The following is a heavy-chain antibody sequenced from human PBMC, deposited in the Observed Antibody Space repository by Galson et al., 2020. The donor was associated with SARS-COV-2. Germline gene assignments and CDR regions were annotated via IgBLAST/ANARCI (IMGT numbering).Heavy chain of an antibody. J-gene: IGHJ4*02. CDR2: ISSSSSTI. D-gene: IGHD3-9*01. Sequence: GGSLRLSCAASGFTFSSYSMNWVRQAPGKGLEWVSYISSSSSTIYYADSVKGRFTISRDNAKNSLYLQMNSLRDEDTAVYYCAREGSYYDILTGYYWGYYFDYWGQGTLVTVSS. V-gene: IGHV3-48*02. CDR3: AREGSYYDILTGYYWGYYFDY. CDR1: GFTFSSYS.